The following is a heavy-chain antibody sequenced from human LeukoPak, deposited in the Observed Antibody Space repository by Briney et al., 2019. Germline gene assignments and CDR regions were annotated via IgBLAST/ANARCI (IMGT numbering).Heavy chain of an antibody. Sequence: PGGSLRLSCAASRFSFSDYYMSWIRQPPGKGLEWISYISSGGTTIYYADSLKGRFTISRDNAKNSLYLQMNSLRADDTAVYYCARDFSGGLDYWGQGTLVTVSS. J-gene: IGHJ4*02. CDR1: RFSFSDYY. V-gene: IGHV3-11*01. D-gene: IGHD3-16*01. CDR2: ISSGGTTI. CDR3: ARDFSGGLDY.